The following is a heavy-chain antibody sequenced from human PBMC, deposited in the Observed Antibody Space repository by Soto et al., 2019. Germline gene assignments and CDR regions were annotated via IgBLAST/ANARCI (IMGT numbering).Heavy chain of an antibody. V-gene: IGHV3-23*01. J-gene: IGHJ6*02. CDR3: AKDQVPYGDYEGDYYYGMDV. CDR2: ISGSGGST. Sequence: GGSLRLSCAASGFTFSSYAMSWVRQAPGKGLEWVSAISGSGGSTYYADSVKGRFTISRDNSKNTLYLQMNSLRAEDTAVYYCAKDQVPYGDYEGDYYYGMDVWGQGTTVTVSS. CDR1: GFTFSSYA. D-gene: IGHD4-17*01.